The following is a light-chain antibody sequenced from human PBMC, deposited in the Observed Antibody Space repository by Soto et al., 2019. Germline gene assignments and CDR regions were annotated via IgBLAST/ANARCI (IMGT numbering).Light chain of an antibody. CDR2: AAS. V-gene: IGKV1-39*01. Sequence: DIQMTQSPSTLSASVGDRVTITCRASQSISSWLAWYQQKPGKAPKLLIYAASSLQSGVPSRFSGSGSGTDFTLTISSLQPQDFATYYCQESYSVPFFSFGPGTKVDIK. CDR3: QESYSVPFFS. CDR1: QSISSW. J-gene: IGKJ3*01.